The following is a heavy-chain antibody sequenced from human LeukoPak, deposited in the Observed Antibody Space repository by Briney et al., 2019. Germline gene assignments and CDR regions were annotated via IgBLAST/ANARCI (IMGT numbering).Heavy chain of an antibody. CDR1: GFTFGGYA. D-gene: IGHD3-22*01. V-gene: IGHV3-49*04. Sequence: GGSLRLSCTTSGFTFGGYALSWVRQAPGKGLGWVGFIRSKAYGGTTEYAASVKGRFTISRDDSKSIAYLQMNSLKTEDTAVYYCTRDRAYYYDSSGYYYCYFWGQGTLVTVSS. CDR3: TRDRAYYYDSSGYYYCYF. CDR2: IRSKAYGGTT. J-gene: IGHJ4*02.